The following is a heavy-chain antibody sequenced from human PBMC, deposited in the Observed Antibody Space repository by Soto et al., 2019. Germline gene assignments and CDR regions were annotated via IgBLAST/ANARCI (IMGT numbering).Heavy chain of an antibody. J-gene: IGHJ3*02. V-gene: IGHV3-33*01. CDR3: ERDDACGCENGYDI. D-gene: IGHD1-26*01. Sequence: GRSLRLSCAVCGLPSSTYGFHWVLQPQGKWLEWVAVIVSEGSAKDHAESVEGRFCTARYNTKDTLYLQMNSVRAEDTAVYYCERDDACGCENGYDIWGQGTRVTVS. CDR2: IVSEGSAK. CDR1: GLPSSTYG.